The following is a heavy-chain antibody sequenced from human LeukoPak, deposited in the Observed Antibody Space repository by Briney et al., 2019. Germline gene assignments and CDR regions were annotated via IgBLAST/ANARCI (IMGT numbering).Heavy chain of an antibody. Sequence: SETLSLTCAVSGYSISSCYYWGWIRRPPGKGLAWIGSMYHSGSTYYNPSLKSRVTISVDTSKKQFSLKLTSVTAADTAVYYCAREVYSGRPSRSPFHYWGQGTLVTVSS. CDR2: MYHSGST. V-gene: IGHV4-38-2*02. CDR1: GYSISSCYY. CDR3: AREVYSGRPSRSPFHY. J-gene: IGHJ4*02. D-gene: IGHD6-13*01.